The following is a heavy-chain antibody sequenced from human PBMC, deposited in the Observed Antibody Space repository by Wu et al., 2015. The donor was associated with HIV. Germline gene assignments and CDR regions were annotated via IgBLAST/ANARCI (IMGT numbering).Heavy chain of an antibody. D-gene: IGHD3-10*01. V-gene: IGHV1-18*01. J-gene: IGHJ4*02. Sequence: QVQLVQSGAEVKKPGASVKVSCKSFNYTFSSYGIDWVRQAPGQRLEWLGRINAYHRDTNYAQKFQGRVTITADESTNTAYMQLSSLRFDDTAIYYCATEGGYYLTTSLDSWGQGTLVTVSS. CDR2: INAYHRDT. CDR1: NYTFSSYG. CDR3: ATEGGYYLTTSLDS.